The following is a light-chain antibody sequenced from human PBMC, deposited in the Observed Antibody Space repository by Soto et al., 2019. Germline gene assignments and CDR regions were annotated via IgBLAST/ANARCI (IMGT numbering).Light chain of an antibody. CDR2: SNN. CDR3: ATWDDSLNGVV. CDR1: SSNIGTNT. Sequence: QSVLTQPPSASGTPGQRVTTSCSGGSSNIGTNTVNWYHHLPGSAPKLFIYSNNLRPSGVPDRFSGSKSGTSASLAISGLQSEDEADYYCATWDDSLNGVVFGGGTKVTVL. V-gene: IGLV1-44*01. J-gene: IGLJ2*01.